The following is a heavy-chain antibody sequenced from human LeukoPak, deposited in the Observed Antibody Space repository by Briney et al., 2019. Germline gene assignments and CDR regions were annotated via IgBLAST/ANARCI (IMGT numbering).Heavy chain of an antibody. CDR1: GYIFTAYG. Sequence: ASVKVSCKTSGYIFTAYGVGWVRQAPGQELEWMGWIDSKSGNTDYAHNFQGRIALTIAAPTNTAYMELWSLRSDDTAIYFCTRATHPAISGPQSDSWGQGTLVTVSS. D-gene: IGHD3-3*02. J-gene: IGHJ5*01. V-gene: IGHV1-18*01. CDR2: IDSKSGNT. CDR3: TRATHPAISGPQSDS.